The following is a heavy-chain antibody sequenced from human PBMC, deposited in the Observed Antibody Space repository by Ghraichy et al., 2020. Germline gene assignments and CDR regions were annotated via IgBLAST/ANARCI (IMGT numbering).Heavy chain of an antibody. J-gene: IGHJ4*02. Sequence: GGSLRLSCVASGFIFSNYWMTWVRQAPGKGLEWVALVKPDGSDKYYVDSVKGRFTISSDNAKNSLFLHMDSLRAEDTAVYYCATKSSGLFEYCGQGTLVTVSS. D-gene: IGHD1-26*01. V-gene: IGHV3-7*03. CDR2: VKPDGSDK. CDR1: GFIFSNYW. CDR3: ATKSSGLFEY.